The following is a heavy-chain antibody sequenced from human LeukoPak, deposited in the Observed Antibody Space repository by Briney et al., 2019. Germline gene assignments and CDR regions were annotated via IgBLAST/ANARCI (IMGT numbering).Heavy chain of an antibody. CDR1: GFTFSSYW. Sequence: PGGSLRLSCAASGFTFSSYWMSWVRQAPGKGLEWVASIKQDGSEKYYVDSVKGRFTISRDNAKNSLSLQMNSLRAEDTAVYYCARWDLMVANGGFDYWGQGTLVTVSS. D-gene: IGHD4-23*01. CDR3: ARWDLMVANGGFDY. J-gene: IGHJ4*02. V-gene: IGHV3-7*01. CDR2: IKQDGSEK.